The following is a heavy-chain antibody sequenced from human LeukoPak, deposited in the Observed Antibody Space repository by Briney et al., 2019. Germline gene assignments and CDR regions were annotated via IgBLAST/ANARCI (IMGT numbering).Heavy chain of an antibody. CDR2: IIPIFGTA. D-gene: IGHD4-11*01. CDR1: GGTFSSYA. V-gene: IGHV1-69*05. CDR3: ARSRPPRHDYSNYRY. Sequence: SVKVSCKASGGTFSSYAISWVRQAPGQGLEWMGGIIPIFGTANYAQKFQGRVTITTDESTSTAYMELSSLRSEDTAVYYCARSRPPRHDYSNYRYWGQGTLVTVSS. J-gene: IGHJ4*02.